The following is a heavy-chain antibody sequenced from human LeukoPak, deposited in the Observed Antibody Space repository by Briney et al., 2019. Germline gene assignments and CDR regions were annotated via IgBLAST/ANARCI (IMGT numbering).Heavy chain of an antibody. CDR2: ISAYNGNT. J-gene: IGHJ4*02. Sequence: ASVKVSCKASGYTFTGYYMHWVRQAPGQGLEWMGWISAYNGNTNYAQKLQGRVTMTTDTSTSTAYMELRSLRSDDTAVYYCARAGLYGGNRGGDYWGQGTLVTVSS. D-gene: IGHD4-23*01. CDR1: GYTFTGYY. V-gene: IGHV1-18*04. CDR3: ARAGLYGGNRGGDY.